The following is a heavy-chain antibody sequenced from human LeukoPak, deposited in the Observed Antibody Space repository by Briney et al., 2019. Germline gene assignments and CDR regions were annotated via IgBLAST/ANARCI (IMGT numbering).Heavy chain of an antibody. CDR2: ISGNGAHT. Sequence: GGSLRLSCVTSEITFSTYAMSWVRQAPGKGLEWVSSISGNGAHTYYADSVRGRFTISRDNSKNTLYLQMNSLRAEDTAVYYCARDRGDGYNLFTAVLDYWGQGTLVTVSS. CDR1: EITFSTYA. V-gene: IGHV3-23*01. CDR3: ARDRGDGYNLFTAVLDY. J-gene: IGHJ4*02. D-gene: IGHD5-24*01.